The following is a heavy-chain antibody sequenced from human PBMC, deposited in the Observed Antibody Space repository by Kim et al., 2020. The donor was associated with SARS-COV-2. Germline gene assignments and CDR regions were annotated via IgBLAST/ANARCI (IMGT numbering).Heavy chain of an antibody. J-gene: IGHJ4*02. D-gene: IGHD1-20*01. Sequence: SETLSLTCTVSGGSISSGGYYWSWIRQHPGKGLEWIGYIYYSGSTYYNPSLKSRVTISVDTSKNQFSLKLSSVTAADTAVYYCARRAGITFDYWGQGTLVTVSS. V-gene: IGHV4-31*03. CDR1: GGSISSGGYY. CDR2: IYYSGST. CDR3: ARRAGITFDY.